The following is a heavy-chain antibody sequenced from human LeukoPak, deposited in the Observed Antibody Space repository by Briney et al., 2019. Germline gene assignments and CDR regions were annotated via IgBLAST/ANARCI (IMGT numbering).Heavy chain of an antibody. CDR1: GGSISSYY. CDR3: ARGWYYDSSGYYWTPFDY. D-gene: IGHD3-22*01. CDR2: IYTCGST. J-gene: IGHJ4*02. V-gene: IGHV4-4*07. Sequence: SETLSLTCTVSGGSISSYYWSWIRQPAGKGLEWIGRIYTCGSTNYNPSLKSRVTMSVDTSKNQFSLKLSSVTAADTAVYYCARGWYYDSSGYYWTPFDYWGQGTLVTVSS.